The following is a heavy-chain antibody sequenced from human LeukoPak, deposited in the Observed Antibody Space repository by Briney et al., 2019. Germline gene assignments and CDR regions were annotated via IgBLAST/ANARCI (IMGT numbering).Heavy chain of an antibody. D-gene: IGHD6-13*01. V-gene: IGHV1-69*04. CDR2: IIPIFGIA. CDR3: ARGGQQLVPGFDP. CDR1: GGTFSSYA. J-gene: IGHJ5*02. Sequence: SVKVSCKASGGTFSSYAISWVRQAPGQGLEWMGRIIPIFGIANYAQRFQGRVTITADKSTSTAYMELSSLRSEDTAVYYCARGGQQLVPGFDPWGQGTLVTVSS.